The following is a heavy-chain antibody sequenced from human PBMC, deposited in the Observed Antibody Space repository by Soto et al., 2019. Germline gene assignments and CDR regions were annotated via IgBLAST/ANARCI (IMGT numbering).Heavy chain of an antibody. CDR1: GGSISSGGYS. J-gene: IGHJ4*02. V-gene: IGHV4-61*08. D-gene: IGHD5-12*01. Sequence: PSETLSLTCAVSGGSISSGGYSWSWIRQPPGKGLEWIGYIYYSGSTNYNPSLKSRVTISVDTSKNQFSLKLSSVTAAVTAVYYCAISGMATGFDYWGQGTLVTVSS. CDR2: IYYSGST. CDR3: AISGMATGFDY.